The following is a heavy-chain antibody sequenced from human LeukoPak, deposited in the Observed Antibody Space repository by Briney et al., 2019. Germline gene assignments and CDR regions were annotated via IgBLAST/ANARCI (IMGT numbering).Heavy chain of an antibody. CDR3: AKSHKPIVVVPAARDY. CDR1: GFAFSSYA. CDR2: ISGSGGST. D-gene: IGHD2-2*01. Sequence: GGSLRLSCAASGFAFSSYAMSWVRQAPGKGLDWVSAISGSGGSTYYADSVKGRFTISRDNSKNTLYLQMNSLRAEDTAVYYCAKSHKPIVVVPAARDYWGQGTLVTVSS. J-gene: IGHJ4*02. V-gene: IGHV3-23*01.